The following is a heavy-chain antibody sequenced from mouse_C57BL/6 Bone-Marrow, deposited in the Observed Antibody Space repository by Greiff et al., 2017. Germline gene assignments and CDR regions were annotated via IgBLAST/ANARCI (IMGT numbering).Heavy chain of an antibody. D-gene: IGHD2-3*01. J-gene: IGHJ3*01. CDR1: GYTFTSYW. V-gene: IGHV1-72*01. CDR2: IDPNSGGT. Sequence: QVQLQQPGAELVKPGASVKLSCTASGYTFTSYWMHWVKQRPGRGLEWIGRIDPNSGGTKYNEKFKSKATLTVDKPSSTAYMQIRSLTYEDSAVYDCAMSYDGPWFAYWGQGTLVTVSA. CDR3: AMSYDGPWFAY.